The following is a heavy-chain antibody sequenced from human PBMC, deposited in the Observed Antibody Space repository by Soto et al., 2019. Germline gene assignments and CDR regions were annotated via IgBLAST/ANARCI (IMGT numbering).Heavy chain of an antibody. V-gene: IGHV4-30-2*01. CDR2: IYHSGST. J-gene: IGHJ4*02. Sequence: QLQLQESGSGLVKPSQTLSLTCAVSGGSISSGGYSWSWIRQPPGKGLEWIGYIYHSGSTYYNPSLKSRVTISVDRSKNQFSLQLSSVTAADTAVYYCARDGYYYDTRQGFDYWGQGTLVTVSS. D-gene: IGHD3-22*01. CDR3: ARDGYYYDTRQGFDY. CDR1: GGSISSGGYS.